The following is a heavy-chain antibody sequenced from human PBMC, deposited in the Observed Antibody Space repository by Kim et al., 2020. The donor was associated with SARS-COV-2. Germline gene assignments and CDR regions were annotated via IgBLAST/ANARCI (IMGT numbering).Heavy chain of an antibody. CDR1: GFTFNNFA. V-gene: IGHV3-23*01. J-gene: IGHJ4*02. Sequence: GGSLRLSCAASGFTFNNFAMTWVRQAPGKGLEWVSSVSGSGSKTYYADSVKGRFTISRDNSKDTVYLQMTTLRVEDTAVYYCAKDGGGWLTSGWYYFDHWGQGAQVTVSP. CDR2: VSGSGSKT. CDR3: AKDGGGWLTSGWYYFDH. D-gene: IGHD6-19*01.